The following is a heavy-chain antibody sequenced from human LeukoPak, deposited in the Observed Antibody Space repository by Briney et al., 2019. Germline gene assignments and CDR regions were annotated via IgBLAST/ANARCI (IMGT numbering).Heavy chain of an antibody. Sequence: SETLSLTCAVYGGPFSGYYWSWIRQPPGKGLEWIGEINHSGSTNYNPSLKSRVTISVDTSKNQFSLKLSSVTAADTAVYYCARGLPVFYWGQGTLVTVSS. CDR3: ARGLPVFY. CDR2: INHSGST. J-gene: IGHJ4*02. CDR1: GGPFSGYY. V-gene: IGHV4-34*01.